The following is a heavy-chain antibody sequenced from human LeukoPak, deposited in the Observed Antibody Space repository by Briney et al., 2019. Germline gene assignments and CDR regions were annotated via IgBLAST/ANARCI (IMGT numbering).Heavy chain of an antibody. V-gene: IGHV1-8*01. CDR2: INPNRGDT. J-gene: IGHJ5*02. CDR1: GYTFSNYD. D-gene: IGHD3-10*01. Sequence: ASVKVSCKASGYTFSNYDINWVRQATGQGLEWMGWINPNRGDTGYAQKFQGRVTMTKSTSISTAYMELSSLTSEDTAVYYCARGIATTMFRGFDPWGQGTLVTVSS. CDR3: ARGIATTMFRGFDP.